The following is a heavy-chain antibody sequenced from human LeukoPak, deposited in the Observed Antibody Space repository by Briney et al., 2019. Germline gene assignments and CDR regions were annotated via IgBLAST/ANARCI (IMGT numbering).Heavy chain of an antibody. Sequence: PSETLSLTCTVSGGSISSYYWSWIRQPAGKGLEWIGYIYYSGSTNYNPSLKSRVTISVDTSKNQFSLKLSSVTAADTAVYYCARDGGLLVDAFDIWGQGTMVTVSS. CDR1: GGSISSYY. CDR3: ARDGGLLVDAFDI. J-gene: IGHJ3*02. V-gene: IGHV4-59*01. D-gene: IGHD3-16*01. CDR2: IYYSGST.